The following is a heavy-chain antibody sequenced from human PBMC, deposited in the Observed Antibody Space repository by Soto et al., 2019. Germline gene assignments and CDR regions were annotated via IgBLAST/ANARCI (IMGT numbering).Heavy chain of an antibody. V-gene: IGHV3-23*01. D-gene: IGHD3-22*01. CDR1: GFSFGTYV. CDR2: ISGSGGRV. Sequence: EVQLLESGGGMVEPRGSLKLSCAASGFSFGTYVMNWVRQAPGKGLEWVSGISGSGGRVYSADSVKGRFTISRDNSRNKLYLKMKSLRAEDTAIYYFAMTRLYDTGTYYYHRNALEIWGQGTQVIVSS. J-gene: IGHJ3*02. CDR3: AMTRLYDTGTYYYHRNALEI.